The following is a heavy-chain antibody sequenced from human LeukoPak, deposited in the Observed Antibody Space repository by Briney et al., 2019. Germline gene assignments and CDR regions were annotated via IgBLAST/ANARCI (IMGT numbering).Heavy chain of an antibody. D-gene: IGHD4-17*01. CDR3: ARPMGSGDYEIAGTFDI. J-gene: IGHJ3*02. V-gene: IGHV1-18*01. CDR2: ISAYNGNT. CDR1: GYTFTSYG. Sequence: ASVTVSCKASGYTFTSYGISWVRQAPGQGLEWMGWISAYNGNTNYAQKLQGRVTMTTNTSTSTAYMELRSLRSDDTAVYYCARPMGSGDYEIAGTFDIWGQGTMVTVSS.